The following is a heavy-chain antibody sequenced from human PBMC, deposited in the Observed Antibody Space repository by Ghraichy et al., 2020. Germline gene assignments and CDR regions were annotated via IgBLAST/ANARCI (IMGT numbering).Heavy chain of an antibody. Sequence: GESLNISCVGSGFTISSYTMNWVRQSPGEGLEWVSYITSSGRTIFYADSVKGRFTISRDNAQNSLYLQMNSLRDEDTAVYYCARGSTVVRFFYYDGMDVWGQGTTVTVSS. D-gene: IGHD4-23*01. CDR1: GFTISSYT. CDR2: ITSSGRTI. J-gene: IGHJ6*02. V-gene: IGHV3-48*02. CDR3: ARGSTVVRFFYYDGMDV.